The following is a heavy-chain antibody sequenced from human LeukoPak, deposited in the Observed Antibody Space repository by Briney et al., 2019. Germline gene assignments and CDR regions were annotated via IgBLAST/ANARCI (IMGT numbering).Heavy chain of an antibody. CDR3: AKVRYSGSYYTPPDY. V-gene: IGHV3-9*01. Sequence: GRSLRLSCAASGFTFDDYAMHWVRQAPGKGLEWVSGISWNSGSIGYADSVKGRFTISRDNAKNSLYLQMNSLRAEDTALYYCAKVRYSGSYYTPPDYWGQGTLVTVSS. CDR2: ISWNSGSI. J-gene: IGHJ4*02. CDR1: GFTFDDYA. D-gene: IGHD1-26*01.